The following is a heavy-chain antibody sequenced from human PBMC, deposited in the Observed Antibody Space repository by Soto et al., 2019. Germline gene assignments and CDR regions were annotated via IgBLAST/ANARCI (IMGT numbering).Heavy chain of an antibody. V-gene: IGHV3-23*01. CDR2: ITASGGAT. J-gene: IGHJ3*02. Sequence: PGGSLRLSCAASGFTFSNSAMNWVRQAPGKGLEWVSAITASGGATNYADSVKGRFTISRDNSKNTLYLQMNSLRAEDTALYYCAKDNRGLALKGAFDKWGQGSLVTVSS. CDR1: GFTFSNSA. CDR3: AKDNRGLALKGAFDK. D-gene: IGHD3-10*01.